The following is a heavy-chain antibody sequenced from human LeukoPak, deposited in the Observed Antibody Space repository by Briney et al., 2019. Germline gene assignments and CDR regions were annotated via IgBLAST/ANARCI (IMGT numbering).Heavy chain of an antibody. Sequence: ASVKVSCKASGYTFTYHYIHLVRQAPGQGLEWMGLINPSNGDTNYAQRFQGRVTMTRDTSTSTVYMELSSLDSEDTAVYYCARESDVGKDFDCWGQGTLVTVSS. J-gene: IGHJ4*02. CDR1: GYTFTYHY. V-gene: IGHV1-46*01. CDR3: ARESDVGKDFDC. D-gene: IGHD1-1*01. CDR2: INPSNGDT.